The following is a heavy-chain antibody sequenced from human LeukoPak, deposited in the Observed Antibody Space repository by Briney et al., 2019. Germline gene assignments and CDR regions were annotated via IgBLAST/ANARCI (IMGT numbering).Heavy chain of an antibody. V-gene: IGHV4-34*01. CDR3: ARRYCSGGSCYMRGYYGMDV. CDR1: NGSFSAYY. J-gene: IGHJ6*04. Sequence: SETLSLTCAVSNGSFSAYYWSWLRQSPGKGLQWIGEISHSGSTNYNPSLTLRVSISLDTSKNQFSLRLSSVSAADTAVYFCARRYCSGGSCYMRGYYGMDVGATGTTVIVS. CDR2: ISHSGST. D-gene: IGHD2-15*01.